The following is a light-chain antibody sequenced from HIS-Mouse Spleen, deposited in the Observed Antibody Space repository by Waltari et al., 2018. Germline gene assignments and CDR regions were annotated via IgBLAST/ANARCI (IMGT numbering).Light chain of an antibody. CDR2: QDS. V-gene: IGLV3-1*01. CDR1: KLGDKY. J-gene: IGLJ1*01. CDR3: QAWDSSTLYV. Sequence: ITCSGDKLGDKYACWYQQKPGQSPVLVIYQDSKRPSGIPERFSGSNSGNTATLTISGTQAMDEADYYCQAWDSSTLYVFGTGTKVTVL.